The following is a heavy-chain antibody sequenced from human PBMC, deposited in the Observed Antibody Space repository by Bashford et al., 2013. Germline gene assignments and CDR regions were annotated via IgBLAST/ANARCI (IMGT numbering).Heavy chain of an antibody. J-gene: IGHJ4*01. Sequence: VRQAPGKGLEWLSIISGSGRETYYADSVKGRFTISRDNSNNTLYLEMNSLRAEDTAVYYCVKVLPPNMIEYSFEHWGPEPWSPSPQ. CDR2: ISGSGRET. D-gene: IGHD3-22*01. CDR3: VKVLPPNMIEYSFEH. V-gene: IGHV3-23*01.